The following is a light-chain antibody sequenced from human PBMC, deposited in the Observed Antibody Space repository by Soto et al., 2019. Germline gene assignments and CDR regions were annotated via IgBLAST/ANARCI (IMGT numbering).Light chain of an antibody. CDR1: QSVSSK. CDR3: QQYDRLPIT. J-gene: IGKJ1*01. Sequence: VITQSPSSRSVLPGARATLYWRASQSVSSKLAWYQQKPGQAHRLLISGAYTRATGIQARFSGSGSGTDFTLTISSLQPEDFAVYYCQQYDRLPITFGQGTKVDIK. V-gene: IGKV3-15*01. CDR2: GAY.